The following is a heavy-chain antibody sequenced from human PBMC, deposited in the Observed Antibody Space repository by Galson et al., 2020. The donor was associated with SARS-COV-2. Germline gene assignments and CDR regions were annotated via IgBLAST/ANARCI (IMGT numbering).Heavy chain of an antibody. CDR3: ARDSEDYGDYVYYYGMDV. Sequence: ASVKVSCKASGYTFNSYGISWVRQAPGQGLEWMGWISAYNGNTNYAQQLQGRVTMTTDTSTSTAYMELRSLRSDDTAVYYCARDSEDYGDYVYYYGMDVWGQGTTVTVSS. CDR2: ISAYNGNT. V-gene: IGHV1-18*04. CDR1: GYTFNSYG. J-gene: IGHJ6*02. D-gene: IGHD4-17*01.